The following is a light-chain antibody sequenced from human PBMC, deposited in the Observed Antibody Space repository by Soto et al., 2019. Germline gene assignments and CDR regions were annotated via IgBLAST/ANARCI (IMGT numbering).Light chain of an antibody. CDR3: QQRSNWPPSIT. Sequence: IVITQSPATLSVSPGERATLSCRASQSVSSNLAWYQQKPGQAPRLLIYGASTRATGIPARFSGSGSGTEFTLTISSLQSEEFAGYYGQQRSNWPPSITFCQGTRLEIK. CDR2: GAS. V-gene: IGKV3-15*01. CDR1: QSVSSN. J-gene: IGKJ5*01.